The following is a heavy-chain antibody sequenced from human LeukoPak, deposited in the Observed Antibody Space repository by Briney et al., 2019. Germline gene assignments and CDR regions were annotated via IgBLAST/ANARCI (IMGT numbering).Heavy chain of an antibody. J-gene: IGHJ3*02. D-gene: IGHD3-22*01. CDR3: ASTRPYYYDSSGYGAFDI. Sequence: SETLPLTCTVSGGSISSGGYYWSWIRQHPGKGLEWIGYIYYSGSTYYNPSLKSRVTISVDTSKNQFSLKLSSVTAADTAVYYCASTRPYYYDSSGYGAFDIWGQGTMVTVSS. CDR2: IYYSGST. V-gene: IGHV4-31*03. CDR1: GGSISSGGYY.